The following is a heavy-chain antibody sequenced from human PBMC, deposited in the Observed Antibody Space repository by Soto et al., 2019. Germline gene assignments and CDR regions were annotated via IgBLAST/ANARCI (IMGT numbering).Heavy chain of an antibody. CDR3: AKDFAGCSSGPCLHNWFDP. V-gene: IGHV3-30*18. D-gene: IGHD2-15*01. J-gene: IGHJ5*02. CDR1: GFTFSSFG. Sequence: GGSLRLSCAASGFTFSSFGVHWVRQAPGKGLEWVAVISYDGTNRYYEDSVKGRFTISRDNSRKMVYLQMDSLRAEDTAVYYCAKDFAGCSSGPCLHNWFDPSGQATLVTVSS. CDR2: ISYDGTNR.